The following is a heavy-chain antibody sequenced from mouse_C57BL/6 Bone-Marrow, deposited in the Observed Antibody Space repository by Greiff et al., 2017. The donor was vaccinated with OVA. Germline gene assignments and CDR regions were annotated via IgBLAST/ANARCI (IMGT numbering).Heavy chain of an antibody. CDR3: ARRLFITTVVASDY. V-gene: IGHV1-55*01. CDR1: GYTFTSYW. D-gene: IGHD1-1*01. CDR2: IYPGSGST. Sequence: VQLQQSGAELVKPGASVKMSCKASGYTFTSYWITWVKQRPGQGLEWIGDIYPGSGSTNYNEKFKSKATLTVDTSSSTAYMQLSSLTSEDSAVYYCARRLFITTVVASDYWGQGTTLTVSS. J-gene: IGHJ2*01.